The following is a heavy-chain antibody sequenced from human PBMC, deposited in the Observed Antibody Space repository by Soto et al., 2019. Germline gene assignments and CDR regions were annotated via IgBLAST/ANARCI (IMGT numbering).Heavy chain of an antibody. J-gene: IGHJ5*02. V-gene: IGHV4-59*01. CDR1: GGSISSYY. Sequence: PSETLSLTCTVSGGSISSYYWSWIRQPPGKGLEWIGNIYYSGSTNYNPSLKSRVIISEDTSQSQFSWKLSSVTAVDTALYYCASVGAIASGAGKGNWFVPVGPGTLLT. CDR3: ASVGAIASGAGKGNWFVP. CDR2: IYYSGST. D-gene: IGHD6-13*01.